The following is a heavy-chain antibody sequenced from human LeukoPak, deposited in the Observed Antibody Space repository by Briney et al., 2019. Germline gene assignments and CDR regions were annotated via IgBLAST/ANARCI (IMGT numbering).Heavy chain of an antibody. CDR1: GGSISSGGYS. J-gene: IGHJ6*02. Sequence: SGTLSLTCAVSGGSISSGGYSWSWIRQPPGGGLEWIGYIYHSGSTYYNPSLKSRVTISVDRSKNQFSLKLSSVTAADTAVYYCARRYGSGSDYYYYGMDVWGQGTTVTVSS. CDR2: IYHSGST. CDR3: ARRYGSGSDYYYYGMDV. V-gene: IGHV4-30-2*01. D-gene: IGHD3-10*01.